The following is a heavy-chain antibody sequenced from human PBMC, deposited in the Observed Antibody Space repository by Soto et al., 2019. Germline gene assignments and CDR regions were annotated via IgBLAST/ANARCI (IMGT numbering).Heavy chain of an antibody. CDR1: GGSISSYY. Sequence: PSETLSLTCTVSGGSISSYYWSWIRQPPGKGLEWIGYIYYSGSTNYNPSLKSRVTISVDTSKNQFSLKLSSVTAADTAVYYCARRVWFGELNWFDPWGQGTLVTVS. J-gene: IGHJ5*02. V-gene: IGHV4-59*08. D-gene: IGHD3-10*01. CDR2: IYYSGST. CDR3: ARRVWFGELNWFDP.